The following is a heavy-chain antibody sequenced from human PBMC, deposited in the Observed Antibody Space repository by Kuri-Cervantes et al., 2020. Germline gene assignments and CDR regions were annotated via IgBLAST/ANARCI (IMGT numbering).Heavy chain of an antibody. CDR2: VYWDDDK. J-gene: IGHJ4*02. V-gene: IGHV2-5*05. D-gene: IGHD3-9*01. Sequence: TLSLTCPVSGGSTSVYYWSWIRQPPGKALEWLALVYWDDDKRYGPSLKSRLNSTKDTTQNQVVLTMTNMDPVDTATYYCAHTGVYYDILTGYYSPQYYFDYWGQGTLVTVSS. CDR1: GGSTSVYY. CDR3: AHTGVYYDILTGYYSPQYYFDY.